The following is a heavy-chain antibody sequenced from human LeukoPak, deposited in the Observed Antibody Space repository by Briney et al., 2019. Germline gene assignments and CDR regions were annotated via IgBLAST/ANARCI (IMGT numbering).Heavy chain of an antibody. J-gene: IGHJ6*03. CDR2: IYHSGST. Sequence: PSETLSLTYTVSGYSISSGNYWDWIRQPPGKRLEWIGSIYHSGSTYYNPSLKSRVTISVDTSKNQFSLKLSSVTAADTAVYYCARLPQGLLWFGELPIYYMDVWGKGTTVTISS. V-gene: IGHV4-38-2*02. CDR3: ARLPQGLLWFGELPIYYMDV. D-gene: IGHD3-10*01. CDR1: GYSISSGNY.